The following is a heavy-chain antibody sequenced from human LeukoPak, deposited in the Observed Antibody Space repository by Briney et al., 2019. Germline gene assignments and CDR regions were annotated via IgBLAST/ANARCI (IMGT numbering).Heavy chain of an antibody. D-gene: IGHD2-21*01. CDR3: AAGHMRVDYYYGMDV. J-gene: IGHJ6*02. CDR1: GFTFTSSA. CDR2: IVVGSGNT. V-gene: IGHV1-58*01. Sequence: ASVKVSRKASGFTFTSSAVQWVRQARGQRLEWIGWIVVGSGNTNYAQKFQERVTITRDMSTSTAYMELSSLRSEDTAVYYCAAGHMRVDYYYGMDVWGQGTTVTVSS.